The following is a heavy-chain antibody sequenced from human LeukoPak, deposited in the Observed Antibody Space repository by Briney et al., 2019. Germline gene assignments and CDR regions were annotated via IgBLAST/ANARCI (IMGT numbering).Heavy chain of an antibody. V-gene: IGHV1-2*02. CDR2: INPNSGGT. J-gene: IGHJ4*02. Sequence: GASVKVSCKASGYTFTGYYMHWVRQAPGQGLEWMGWINPNSGGTNYAQKFQGRVTMTRDTSISTAYMELSRLRSDDTAVYYCARGGSLYGSGSYIAYWGQGTLVTVSS. CDR1: GYTFTGYY. D-gene: IGHD3-10*01. CDR3: ARGGSLYGSGSYIAY.